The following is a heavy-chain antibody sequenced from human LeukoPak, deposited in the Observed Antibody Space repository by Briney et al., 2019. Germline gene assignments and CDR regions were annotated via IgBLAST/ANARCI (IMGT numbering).Heavy chain of an antibody. CDR3: ARYSSSAGDY. J-gene: IGHJ4*02. CDR2: INPNGGST. Sequence: GASVKVSCKASGYTFTSYYMHWVRQAPGQGLEWMGIINPNGGSTSYAQKFQGRVTMTSDTSTSTVYMELSSLRSEDTAVYYCARYSSSAGDYWGQGTLVTVSS. V-gene: IGHV1-46*01. CDR1: GYTFTSYY. D-gene: IGHD6-13*01.